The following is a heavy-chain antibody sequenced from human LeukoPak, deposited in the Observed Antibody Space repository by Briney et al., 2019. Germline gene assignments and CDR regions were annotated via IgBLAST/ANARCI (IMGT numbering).Heavy chain of an antibody. V-gene: IGHV4-59*12. CDR3: AREGTIFGVVGYYYYGMDV. CDR1: GASISRYY. J-gene: IGHJ6*02. D-gene: IGHD3-3*01. CDR2: IYYSGST. Sequence: PSETLSLTCTVSGASISRYYWSWIRQPPGKGLEWIGYIYYSGSTNYNPSLKNRVTISVDTSKNQVSLKLTSVTAADTAVYYCAREGTIFGVVGYYYYGMDVWGQGTTVTVSS.